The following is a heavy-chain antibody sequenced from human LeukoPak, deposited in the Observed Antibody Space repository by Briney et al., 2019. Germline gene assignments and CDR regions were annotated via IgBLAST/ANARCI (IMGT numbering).Heavy chain of an antibody. CDR1: GVSFRSYG. Sequence: GGSLRLSCAASGVSFRSYGVDWVRQAPGKGLEWVAVIWHDASDDFYGDSVRGRFSISRDDSRNTVYLQMDSLRADDTALYYCAKDHTGGWSGYFDYWGQGTLVTVSS. V-gene: IGHV3-33*06. J-gene: IGHJ4*02. CDR2: IWHDASDD. D-gene: IGHD6-19*01. CDR3: AKDHTGGWSGYFDY.